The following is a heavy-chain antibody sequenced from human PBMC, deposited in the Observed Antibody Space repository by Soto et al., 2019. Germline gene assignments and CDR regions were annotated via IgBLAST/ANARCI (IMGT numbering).Heavy chain of an antibody. J-gene: IGHJ5*02. CDR3: ASCSGWYDWFDP. V-gene: IGHV4-30-4*01. CDR1: GGSISSGDYY. CDR2: IYYSGST. D-gene: IGHD6-19*01. Sequence: QVQLQESGPGLVKPSQTLSLTCTVSGGSISSGDYYWSWIRQPPGKGLEWIGYIYYSGSTYYNPSLQRRVTISVDTSKNQFSLKLSSVTAADTAVYYCASCSGWYDWFDPWGQGTLVTVSS.